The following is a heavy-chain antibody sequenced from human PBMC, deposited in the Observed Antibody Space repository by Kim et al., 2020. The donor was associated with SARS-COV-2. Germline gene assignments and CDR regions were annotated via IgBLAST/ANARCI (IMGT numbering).Heavy chain of an antibody. V-gene: IGHV3-20*01. Sequence: GGSLRLSCAASGFNFDDYGMSWVRQAPGKGLEWVSGINWNGGSTHYADSVKGRFTISRDNAKISLYLQMNSLSAEDTALYHCARVRSVVTVPYWYFDLWGRGTLVTVSS. D-gene: IGHD2-21*02. J-gene: IGHJ2*01. CDR1: GFNFDDYG. CDR3: ARVRSVVTVPYWYFDL. CDR2: INWNGGST.